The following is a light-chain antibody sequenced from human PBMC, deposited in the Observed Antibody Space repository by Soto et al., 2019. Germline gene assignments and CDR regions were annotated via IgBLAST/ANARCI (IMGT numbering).Light chain of an antibody. Sequence: QSALTQPASVSGSPGQSITISCTGTSSDVGGYNYVSWYQQHPDKAPKLMIYEVSNRPSGVSNRFSGSKSDNTASLTISGLQAEDEADYYCSSYTSFSTYVFGTGTKLTVL. V-gene: IGLV2-14*01. CDR2: EVS. CDR3: SSYTSFSTYV. J-gene: IGLJ1*01. CDR1: SSDVGGYNY.